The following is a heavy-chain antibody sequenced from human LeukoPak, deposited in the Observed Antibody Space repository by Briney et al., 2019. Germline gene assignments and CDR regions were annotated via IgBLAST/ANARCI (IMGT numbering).Heavy chain of an antibody. Sequence: ASVKVSCKASGYTFTSYYMHWVRQAPGQGLEWMGIINPSGGSTSYAQKFQGRVTMTRDTSTSTVYMDLSSLRSEDTAVYYCASWGIVGAGPQGSEYFQHWGQGTLVTVSS. J-gene: IGHJ1*01. CDR3: ASWGIVGAGPQGSEYFQH. V-gene: IGHV1-46*01. D-gene: IGHD6-13*01. CDR2: INPSGGST. CDR1: GYTFTSYY.